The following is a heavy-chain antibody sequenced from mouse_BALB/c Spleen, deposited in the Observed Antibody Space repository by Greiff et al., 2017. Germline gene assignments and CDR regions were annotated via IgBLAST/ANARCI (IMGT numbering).Heavy chain of an antibody. D-gene: IGHD1-1*01. CDR2: IWAGGST. CDR1: GFSLTSYG. CDR3: ARGDYGSSGYAMDY. V-gene: IGHV2-9*02. J-gene: IGHJ4*01. Sequence: QVQLKESGPGLVAPSQSLSITCTVSGFSLTSYGVHWVRQPPGKGLEWLGVIWAGGSTNYNSALMSRLSISKDNSKSQVFLKMNSLQTDDTAMYYCARGDYGSSGYAMDYWGQGTSVTVSS.